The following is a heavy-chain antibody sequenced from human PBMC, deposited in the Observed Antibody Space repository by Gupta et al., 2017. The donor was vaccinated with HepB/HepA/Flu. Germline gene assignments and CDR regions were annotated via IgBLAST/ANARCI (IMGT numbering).Heavy chain of an antibody. V-gene: IGHV3-23*01. J-gene: IGHJ1*01. CDR3: AKDHAAHCSSTSCHMGLEYFQH. CDR2: ISGSGGST. D-gene: IGHD2-2*02. Sequence: EVQLLESGGGLVQPGGSLRLSCAASGFTFSSYAMSWVRQAPGKGLEWVSAISGSGGSTYYADSVKGRFTISRDNSKNTLYLQMNSLRAEDTAVYYCAKDHAAHCSSTSCHMGLEYFQHWGQGTLVTVSS. CDR1: GFTFSSYA.